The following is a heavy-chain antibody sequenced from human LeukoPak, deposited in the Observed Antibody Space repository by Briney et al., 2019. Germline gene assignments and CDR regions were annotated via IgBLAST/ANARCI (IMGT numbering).Heavy chain of an antibody. Sequence: GGSLRLSCAASGFTFSTYGMHWVRQAPGKGLEWVAVISYDGSNEYYADSVKGRFTISRDNSKNTLYLQMSSLRAEDMAVYYCAKEFNRGLPDYWGQGTLVTVPS. CDR3: AKEFNRGLPDY. J-gene: IGHJ4*02. D-gene: IGHD2-21*01. V-gene: IGHV3-30*18. CDR2: ISYDGSNE. CDR1: GFTFSTYG.